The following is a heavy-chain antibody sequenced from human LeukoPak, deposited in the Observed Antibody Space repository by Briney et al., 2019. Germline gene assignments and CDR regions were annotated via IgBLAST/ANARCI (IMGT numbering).Heavy chain of an antibody. Sequence: ASVKVSCKASGYTFTTHGLTWVRQATGQGLERMGWMNPGSGDTAYAQKFQGRVTMTRDTSMSTAYMELNSLGSEDTAIYYCARGLGDYNTDWFPVSGYWGQGTPVTVSS. CDR2: MNPGSGDT. J-gene: IGHJ4*02. CDR3: ARGLGDYNTDWFPVSGY. D-gene: IGHD3-9*01. V-gene: IGHV1-8*01. CDR1: GYTFTTHG.